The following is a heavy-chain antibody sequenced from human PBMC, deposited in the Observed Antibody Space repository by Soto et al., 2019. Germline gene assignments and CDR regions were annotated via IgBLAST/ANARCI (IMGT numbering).Heavy chain of an antibody. CDR3: AIYSSGWYPLDY. Sequence: QVQLVESGGGVVQPGRSLRLSCAASGFTFSSYGMHWVRQAPGKGLEWVAVISYDGSNKYYADSVKGRFTISRDNSKNTLYLQMNSLRAEDTAVYYCAIYSSGWYPLDYWGHGTLVTVSS. V-gene: IGHV3-30*03. J-gene: IGHJ4*01. CDR1: GFTFSSYG. CDR2: ISYDGSNK. D-gene: IGHD6-19*01.